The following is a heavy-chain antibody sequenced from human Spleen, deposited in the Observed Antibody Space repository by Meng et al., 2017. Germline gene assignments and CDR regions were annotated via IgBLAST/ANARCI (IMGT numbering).Heavy chain of an antibody. CDR3: ARGPTTMAHDFDY. V-gene: IGHV4-34*01. D-gene: IGHD4-11*01. CDR2: INHSGST. J-gene: IGHJ4*02. Sequence: QVQLHQCGAGLLKPSETLSLTCAVYGGSCSGYYWSWIRQPPGKGLEWIGEINHSGSTNYNPSLKSRVTISVDTSQNNLSLKLSSVTAADSAVYYCARGPTTMAHDFDYWGQGTLVTVSS. CDR1: GGSCSGYY.